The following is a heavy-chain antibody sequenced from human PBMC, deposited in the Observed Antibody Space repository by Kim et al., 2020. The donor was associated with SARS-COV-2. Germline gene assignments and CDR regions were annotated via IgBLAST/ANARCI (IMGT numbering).Heavy chain of an antibody. D-gene: IGHD3-10*01. CDR3: ARAGGSGSTYYYNGLDV. J-gene: IGHJ6*02. V-gene: IGHV4-59*01. CDR1: GGSIRHYF. Sequence: SETLSLTCTVSGGSIRHYFWNWIRQSPGKGLEWIGYVSDTGNTNYNPSLHGRLTMTVDRSKSQFSLDLSSVTAADTATYYSARAGGSGSTYYYNGLDVWGRGTSVTVSS. CDR2: VSDTGNT.